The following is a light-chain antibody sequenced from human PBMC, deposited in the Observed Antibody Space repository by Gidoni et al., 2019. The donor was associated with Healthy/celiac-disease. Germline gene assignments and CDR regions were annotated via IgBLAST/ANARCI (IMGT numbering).Light chain of an antibody. CDR3: CSYAGSSTLI. CDR1: SRDVGSYNL. Sequence: QSALTQPASVSGSPGQSITISCTGTSRDVGSYNLVSWYQPHPGKAPKLMIYEGSKRPSGVSNRFSGSKSGNTASLTISGLQAEDEADYYCCSYAGSSTLIFGTGTKVTVL. CDR2: EGS. V-gene: IGLV2-23*01. J-gene: IGLJ1*01.